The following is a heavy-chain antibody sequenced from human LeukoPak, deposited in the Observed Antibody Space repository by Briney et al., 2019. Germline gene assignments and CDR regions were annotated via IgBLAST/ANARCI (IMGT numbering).Heavy chain of an antibody. CDR3: ARGPYSYDSSGAFDI. V-gene: IGHV4-61*02. CDR2: ISSSGST. D-gene: IGHD3-22*01. CDR1: GDSISSGDYY. Sequence: SETLSLTCTVSGDSISSGDYYWSWIRQPAGKGLEWIGRISSSGSTNYNPSLKSRVTISVDTSKNQFSLKLSSVTAADTAVYFCARGPYSYDSSGAFDIWGQGTMVTVSP. J-gene: IGHJ3*02.